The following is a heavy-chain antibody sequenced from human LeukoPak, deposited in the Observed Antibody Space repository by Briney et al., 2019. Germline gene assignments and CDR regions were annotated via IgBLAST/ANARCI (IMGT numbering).Heavy chain of an antibody. J-gene: IGHJ5*02. Sequence: ASVKVSCKASGGTFSSYAISWVRQAPGQGLEWMGRIIPICGIANYAQKFQGRVTITADKSTSTAYMELSSLRSEDTAVYYCARDLRGLYDFWSGSTNWFDPWGQGTLVTVSP. CDR2: IIPICGIA. V-gene: IGHV1-69*04. CDR1: GGTFSSYA. D-gene: IGHD3-3*01. CDR3: ARDLRGLYDFWSGSTNWFDP.